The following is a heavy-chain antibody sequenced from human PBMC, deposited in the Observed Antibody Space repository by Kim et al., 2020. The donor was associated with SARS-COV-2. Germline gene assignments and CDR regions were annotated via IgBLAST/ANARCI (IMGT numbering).Heavy chain of an antibody. Sequence: SETLSLTCTVSGGSISSYYWSWIRQPPGKGLEWIGYIYYSGSTNYNPSLKSRVTISVDTSKNQFSLKLSSVTAADTAVYYCARGNLREYSSRRRRYFDYWGQGTLVTVSS. CDR3: ARGNLREYSSRRRRYFDY. J-gene: IGHJ4*02. CDR2: IYYSGST. CDR1: GGSISSYY. D-gene: IGHD6-13*01. V-gene: IGHV4-59*01.